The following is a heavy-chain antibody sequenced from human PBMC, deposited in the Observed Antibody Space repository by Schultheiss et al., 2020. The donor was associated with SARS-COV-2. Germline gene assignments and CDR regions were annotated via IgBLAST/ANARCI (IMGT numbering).Heavy chain of an antibody. CDR2: IYYSGST. J-gene: IGHJ5*02. D-gene: IGHD6-19*01. CDR3: ARLASGWPGGRVGWFDP. Sequence: SETLSLTCTVSGGSISSGGYYWSWIRQPPGKGLEWIGYIYYSGSTNYNPSLKSRVTISVDTSKNQFSLKLSSVTAADTAVYYCARLASGWPGGRVGWFDPWGQGTLVTVSS. CDR1: GGSISSGGYY. V-gene: IGHV4-61*08.